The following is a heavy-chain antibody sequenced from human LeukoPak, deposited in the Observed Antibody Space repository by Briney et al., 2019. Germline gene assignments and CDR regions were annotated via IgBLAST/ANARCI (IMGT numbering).Heavy chain of an antibody. CDR2: IKQDGSEK. D-gene: IGHD3-3*01. CDR1: GFTFSSYW. Sequence: PGGSLRLSCAASGFTFSSYWMSWVRQAPGKGLEWVAYIKQDGSEKDYVDSVKGRFTISRDNAKNSLYLQMNSLRAEDTAVYYCARDFWSGYFGRSSPFDYWGQGTLVTVSS. V-gene: IGHV3-7*01. J-gene: IGHJ4*02. CDR3: ARDFWSGYFGRSSPFDY.